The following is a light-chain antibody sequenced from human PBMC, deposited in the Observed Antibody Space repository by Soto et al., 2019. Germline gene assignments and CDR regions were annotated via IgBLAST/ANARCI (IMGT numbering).Light chain of an antibody. J-gene: IGKJ1*01. CDR1: QSISTW. Sequence: DIQMTQSPSTLSTSVGDRVTITCRASQSISTWLAWYQQKPGQAPKVLIYDVSSLKRGVPSRFSGSGSGTEFTLTISSLQPDDFATYYCQQYSSYWTFGQGTKVDIK. V-gene: IGKV1-5*01. CDR3: QQYSSYWT. CDR2: DVS.